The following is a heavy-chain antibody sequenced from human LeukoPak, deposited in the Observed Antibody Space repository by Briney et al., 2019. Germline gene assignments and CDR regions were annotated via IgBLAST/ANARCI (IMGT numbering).Heavy chain of an antibody. Sequence: SSQTLSLTCAVSGGSISSGGYSWSWIRQPPGKGLEWIGYIYYSGSTYYNPSLKSRVTISVDTSKNQFSLKLSSVTAADTAVYYCARGLIVLSAFDIWGQGTMVTVSS. CDR2: IYYSGST. J-gene: IGHJ3*02. CDR1: GGSISSGGYS. CDR3: ARGLIVLSAFDI. V-gene: IGHV4-30-4*07. D-gene: IGHD3-22*01.